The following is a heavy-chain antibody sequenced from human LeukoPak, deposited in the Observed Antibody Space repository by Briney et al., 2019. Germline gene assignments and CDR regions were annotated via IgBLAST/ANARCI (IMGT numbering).Heavy chain of an antibody. V-gene: IGHV1-46*01. CDR1: GYTFTSYY. CDR2: INPSGGST. Sequence: GASVKVSCKASGYTFTSYYMHWVRQAPGQGLEWMGIINPSGGSTSYAQKFQGRVTMTRDTSTSTVYMELSSLRSEDTAVYYCATDPFSSSWFGPGDYWGQGTLVTVSS. CDR3: ATDPFSSSWFGPGDY. J-gene: IGHJ4*02. D-gene: IGHD6-13*01.